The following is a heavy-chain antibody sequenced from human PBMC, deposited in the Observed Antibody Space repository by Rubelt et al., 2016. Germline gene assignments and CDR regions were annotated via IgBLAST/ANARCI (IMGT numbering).Heavy chain of an antibody. CDR2: INHSGST. V-gene: IGHV4-34*01. D-gene: IGHD2-15*01. Sequence: QVQLQQWGAGLLKPSETLSLTCAVYGGSFSGYYWSWIRQPPGKGLEWIGEINHSGSTNYNPSLKSRVTISVDTSKNQFSRKLSSVTAADTAVYYCARDSGSRIFDYWGQGTLVTVSS. CDR1: GGSFSGYY. J-gene: IGHJ4*02. CDR3: ARDSGSRIFDY.